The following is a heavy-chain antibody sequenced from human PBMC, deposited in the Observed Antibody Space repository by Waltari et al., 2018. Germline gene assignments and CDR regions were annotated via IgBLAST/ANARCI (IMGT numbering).Heavy chain of an antibody. CDR1: GYSISRGYY. J-gene: IGHJ4*02. V-gene: IGHV4-38-2*01. Sequence: QVQLQESGPGLVKHSETLSLTCAVSGYSISRGYYWGWIRQPPGKGLEWIGSIYHSGSTYYNPSLKSRVTISVDTSKNQFSLKLSSVTAADTAVYYCARLESSGWEEIHYWGQGTLVTVSS. D-gene: IGHD6-19*01. CDR2: IYHSGST. CDR3: ARLESSGWEEIHY.